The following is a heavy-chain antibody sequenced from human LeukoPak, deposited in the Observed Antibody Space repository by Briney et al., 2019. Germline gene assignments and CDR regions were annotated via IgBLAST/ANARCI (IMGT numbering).Heavy chain of an antibody. D-gene: IGHD1-14*01. Sequence: ASVKVSFKASGYTFTSYAMHWVRQAPGQRLEWMGWIDAGNGNTKYSQKFQGRVTITRDTSASTAYMELSSLRSEDTAVYYCARVKVQDHGIYYYGMDVWGQGTTVTVSS. J-gene: IGHJ6*02. V-gene: IGHV1-3*01. CDR3: ARVKVQDHGIYYYGMDV. CDR1: GYTFTSYA. CDR2: IDAGNGNT.